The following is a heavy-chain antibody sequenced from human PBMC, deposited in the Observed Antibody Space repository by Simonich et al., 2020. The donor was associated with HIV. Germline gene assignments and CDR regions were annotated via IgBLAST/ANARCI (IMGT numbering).Heavy chain of an antibody. CDR1: GGSFSGYY. D-gene: IGHD2-2*01. Sequence: QVQLQQWGAGLLKPSETLSLTCAVYGGSFSGYYWSWIRQPPGKGLEWIGEINHSGITNYHPSLKSRVTISVDTSKNQFSLKLSSVTAADTAVYYCARGFYQRLYYFDYWGQGTLVTVSS. J-gene: IGHJ4*02. CDR2: INHSGIT. V-gene: IGHV4-34*01. CDR3: ARGFYQRLYYFDY.